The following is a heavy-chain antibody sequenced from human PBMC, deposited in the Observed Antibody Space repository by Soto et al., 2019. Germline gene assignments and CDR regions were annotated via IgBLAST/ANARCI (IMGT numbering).Heavy chain of an antibody. J-gene: IGHJ6*02. Sequence: QLQLQESGPGLVKPSETLSLTCTVSGGSISSNSYYWAWIRQPPGKGLEWIGNIYYSGTTYYNPTLKSRVTLSVDTSKNQFSLKPSSVTAADTAVYYCARHKGGYYSGVDVWGQGTTVTVSS. V-gene: IGHV4-39*01. CDR3: ARHKGGYYSGVDV. CDR1: GGSISSNSYY. D-gene: IGHD3-16*01. CDR2: IYYSGTT.